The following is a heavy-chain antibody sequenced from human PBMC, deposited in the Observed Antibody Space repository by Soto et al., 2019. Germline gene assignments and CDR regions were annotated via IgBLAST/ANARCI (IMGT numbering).Heavy chain of an antibody. CDR2: IWYDGSTT. CDR3: ARDHTAVDEGWFDP. D-gene: IGHD6-19*01. CDR1: GFTFSSYG. Sequence: QVQLVESGGGVVQPGRSLRLSCAASGFTFSSYGMHWVRQAPGKGLGWGAVIWYDGSTTYYADSVKGRFTISRDNSKNTLYLQMNSLRAEDTAVYYCARDHTAVDEGWFDPWGQGTLVTVSS. J-gene: IGHJ5*02. V-gene: IGHV3-33*01.